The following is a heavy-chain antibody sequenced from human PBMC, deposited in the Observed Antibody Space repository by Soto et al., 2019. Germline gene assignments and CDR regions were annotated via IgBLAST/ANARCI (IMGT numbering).Heavy chain of an antibody. V-gene: IGHV1-69*04. J-gene: IGHJ6*03. CDR1: GGTFSSYT. CDR2: IIPILGIA. Sequence: SVKVSCKASGGTFSSYTISWVRQAPGQGLEWMGRIIPILGIANYAQKFQGRVTITADKSTSTAYMELSSLRSEDTAVYYCARDYSYDILTGPSYYMDVWGKGTTVTVS. D-gene: IGHD3-9*01. CDR3: ARDYSYDILTGPSYYMDV.